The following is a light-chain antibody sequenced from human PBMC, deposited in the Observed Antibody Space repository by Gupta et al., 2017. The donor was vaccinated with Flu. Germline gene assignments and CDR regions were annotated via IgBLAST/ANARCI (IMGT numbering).Light chain of an antibody. CDR2: YVI. V-gene: IGLV2-11*01. CDR3: CSYAGSYTHVV. Sequence: SSDVGGYNYVSCYQQHHGEAPNHMIYYVINRPSGVPDRFSGSKSGNTASLTISGLQAEDEADYYCCSYAGSYTHVVFGGGTKLTVL. J-gene: IGLJ2*01. CDR1: SSDVGGYNY.